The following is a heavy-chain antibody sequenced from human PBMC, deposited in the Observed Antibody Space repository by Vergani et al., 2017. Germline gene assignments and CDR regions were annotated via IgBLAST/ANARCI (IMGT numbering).Heavy chain of an antibody. D-gene: IGHD3-16*01. CDR1: GFTFDDYA. V-gene: IGHV3-9*01. Sequence: EVQLVESGGGLVKPGGSLRLSCAASGFTFDDYAMHWVRQAPGKGLEWVSGISWNSGSIGYADSVKGRFTISRDNAKNSLYLQMNSLRAEDTALYYCVKALWGSGPHYYYGMDVWGQGTTVTVSS. J-gene: IGHJ6*02. CDR3: VKALWGSGPHYYYGMDV. CDR2: ISWNSGSI.